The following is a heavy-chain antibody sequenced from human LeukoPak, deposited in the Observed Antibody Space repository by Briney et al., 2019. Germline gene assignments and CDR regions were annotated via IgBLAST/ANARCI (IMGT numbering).Heavy chain of an antibody. CDR3: ARSGLNYYFDY. CDR2: INPSGGST. D-gene: IGHD1-7*01. J-gene: IGHJ4*02. Sequence: GASVTVSCKASGYTFTSYYMHWVRQAPGQGLEWMGIINPSGGSTSYAQKFQGRVTMTRDTSTSTVYMELSGLRSEDTAVYYCARSGLNYYFDYWGQGTLVTVSS. CDR1: GYTFTSYY. V-gene: IGHV1-46*01.